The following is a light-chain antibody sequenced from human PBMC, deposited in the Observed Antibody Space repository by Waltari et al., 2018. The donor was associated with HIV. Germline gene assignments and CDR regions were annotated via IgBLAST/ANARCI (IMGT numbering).Light chain of an antibody. J-gene: IGLJ2*01. CDR3: SSYSSSSLPII. V-gene: IGLV2-14*01. Sequence: QSALSQPASVSGSPGQSITIPCSGTALDVGSFKFVSWYQRHEDESHRLLIYEVSHRPSGIASRFSGSKSGNTASLTISGLQADDEAIYFCSSYSSSSLPIIFGGGTKVTVL. CDR1: ALDVGSFKF. CDR2: EVS.